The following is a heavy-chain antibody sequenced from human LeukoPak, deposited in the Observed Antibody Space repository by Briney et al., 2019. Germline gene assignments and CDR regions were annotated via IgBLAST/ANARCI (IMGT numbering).Heavy chain of an antibody. Sequence: SESLSFTCAVPGDSISTKNWWSWVRQPPGKGLEWIGEIYHTGSTNYTPSLKSRATISLDKSKNQFSLKLSSVTAADTAVYYCARDSGLLTGHYNDAFDIWGQGTMVTVSS. V-gene: IGHV4-4*02. J-gene: IGHJ3*02. CDR2: IYHTGST. CDR3: ARDSGLLTGHYNDAFDI. D-gene: IGHD3-9*01. CDR1: GDSISTKNW.